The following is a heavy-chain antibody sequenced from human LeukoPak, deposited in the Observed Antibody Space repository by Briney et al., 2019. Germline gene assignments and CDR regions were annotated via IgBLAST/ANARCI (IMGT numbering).Heavy chain of an antibody. D-gene: IGHD1-26*01. CDR2: IKQDGSEK. CDR1: GFTFSDYW. CDR3: TRDFRGSYADY. V-gene: IGHV3-7*01. J-gene: IGHJ4*02. Sequence: GGSLRLSCVGSGFTFSDYWMSWVRQAPGKGLEWVANIKQDGSEKDYVDALKGRFTISRDNAKNSLYLQMNSLRAEDTAVYYCTRDFRGSYADYWPQGTLVTVSS.